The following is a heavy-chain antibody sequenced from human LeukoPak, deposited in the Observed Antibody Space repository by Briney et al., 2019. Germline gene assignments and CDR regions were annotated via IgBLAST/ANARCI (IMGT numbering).Heavy chain of an antibody. CDR2: IYYSGST. D-gene: IGHD5-12*01. Sequence: NPSETLSLTCTVSGGSISSYYWSWIRQPPGKGLEWIGYIYYSGSTNYNPSLKSRVTISVDTSKNQFSLKLSSVTAADTAVYYCAREGGDYHNDYWGQGTLVTVSS. J-gene: IGHJ4*02. CDR1: GGSISSYY. CDR3: AREGGDYHNDY. V-gene: IGHV4-59*08.